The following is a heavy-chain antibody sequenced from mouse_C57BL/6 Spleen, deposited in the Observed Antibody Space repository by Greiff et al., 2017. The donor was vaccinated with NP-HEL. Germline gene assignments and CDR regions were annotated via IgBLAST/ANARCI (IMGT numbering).Heavy chain of an antibody. CDR3: ARRVITTVVDDWYFDV. CDR1: GFTFSSYT. CDR2: ISGGGGNT. D-gene: IGHD1-1*01. V-gene: IGHV5-9*01. J-gene: IGHJ1*03. Sequence: DVKLVESGGGLVKPGGSLKLSCAASGFTFSSYTMSWVRQTPEKRLEWVATISGGGGNTYYPDSVKGRFTISRDMAKNTLYLQMSSLRSEDTALYYCARRVITTVVDDWYFDVWGTGTTVTVAS.